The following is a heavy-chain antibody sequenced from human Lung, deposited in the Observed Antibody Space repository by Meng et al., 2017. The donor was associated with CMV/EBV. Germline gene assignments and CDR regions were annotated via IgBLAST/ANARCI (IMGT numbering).Heavy chain of an antibody. J-gene: IGHJ4*02. D-gene: IGHD3-22*01. CDR3: ARDDDSSGYYPY. CDR2: ISYDGSNK. V-gene: IGHV3-30*04. CDR1: GFTFSSYA. Sequence: SCAASGFTFSSYALHWVRQAPGKGLEWVTVISYDGSNKYYADSVKGRFTISRDNSKNTLYLQMNSLRAEDTAVYYCARDDDSSGYYPYLGQGTLVTVSS.